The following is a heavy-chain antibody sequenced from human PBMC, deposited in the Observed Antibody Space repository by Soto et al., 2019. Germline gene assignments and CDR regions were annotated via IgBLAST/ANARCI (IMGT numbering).Heavy chain of an antibody. D-gene: IGHD3-9*01. Sequence: GGSLRLSCAASGFTFSSYGMHWVRQAPGKGLEWVAVISYDGINRYYADSVKGRLTISRDNSKNTLFLQMNSLRAEDTAVYYCARNILTDHFYYYAMDAWGQGTTVTV. J-gene: IGHJ6*02. CDR2: ISYDGINR. V-gene: IGHV3-30-3*01. CDR1: GFTFSSYG. CDR3: ARNILTDHFYYYAMDA.